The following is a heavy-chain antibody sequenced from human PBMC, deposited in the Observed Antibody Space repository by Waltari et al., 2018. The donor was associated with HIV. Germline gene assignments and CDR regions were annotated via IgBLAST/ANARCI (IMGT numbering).Heavy chain of an antibody. CDR3: ARDIPDYDWSPTYV. CDR2: ISDSGTLK. Sequence: GGVVQPGRSLRLSCVASGFRFNEITMNWIRQPPGRWLEWVSSISDSGTLKFYADSVKGRFTVSRDNAKNQRFLQITRLRVEDSGVYYCARDIPDYDWSPTYVWGQGTTVTVS. D-gene: IGHD3-9*01. CDR1: GFRFNEIT. J-gene: IGHJ6*02. V-gene: IGHV3-21*01.